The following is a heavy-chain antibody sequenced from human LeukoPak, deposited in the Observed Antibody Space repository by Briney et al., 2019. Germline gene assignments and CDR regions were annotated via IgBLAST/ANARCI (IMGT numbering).Heavy chain of an antibody. V-gene: IGHV3-30-3*01. Sequence: PGGSLRLSCAVSGFTFSNYWMSWVRQAPGKGLEWVAVISYDGSNKYYADSVKGRFTISRDNSKNTLYLQMNSLRAEDTAVYYCARGSDYYDSSGYYPKGHNYFDYWGQGTLVTVSP. CDR1: GFTFSNYW. D-gene: IGHD3-22*01. CDR2: ISYDGSNK. CDR3: ARGSDYYDSSGYYPKGHNYFDY. J-gene: IGHJ4*02.